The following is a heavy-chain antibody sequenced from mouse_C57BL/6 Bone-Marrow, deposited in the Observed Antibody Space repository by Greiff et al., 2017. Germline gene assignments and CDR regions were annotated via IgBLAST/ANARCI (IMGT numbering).Heavy chain of an antibody. CDR1: GFNIKDDY. D-gene: IGHD2-2*01. V-gene: IGHV14-4*01. Sequence: VQLQQSGAELVRPGASVKLSCTASGFNIKDDYMHWVKQRPEQGLEWIGWIDPENGDTESASQFQGKATITADKSSNTAYLQLSSLTSEDTAVYYCTTGYYYAMDYWGQGTSVTVSS. J-gene: IGHJ4*01. CDR3: TTGYYYAMDY. CDR2: IDPENGDT.